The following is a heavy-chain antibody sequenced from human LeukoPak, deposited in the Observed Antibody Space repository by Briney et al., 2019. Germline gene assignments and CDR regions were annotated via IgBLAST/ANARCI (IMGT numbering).Heavy chain of an antibody. D-gene: IGHD5-18*01. CDR2: ISAYNGNT. CDR1: GYTFTSYG. J-gene: IGHJ5*02. V-gene: IGHV1-18*01. Sequence: ASVKVSCKASGYTFTSYGISWVRQAPGQGLEWMGWISAYNGNTNYAQKLQGRVTMTTDTSTSTAYMELRSLRFDDTAVYYCARGTRGYSYGPPSPWGQGTLVTVSS. CDR3: ARGTRGYSYGPPSP.